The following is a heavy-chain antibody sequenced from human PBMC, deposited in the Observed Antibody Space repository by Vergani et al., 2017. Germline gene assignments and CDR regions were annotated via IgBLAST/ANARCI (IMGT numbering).Heavy chain of an antibody. CDR3: ASYIAAAATNYYYYGMDV. D-gene: IGHD6-13*01. J-gene: IGHJ6*02. V-gene: IGHV3-66*01. CDR2: IKSGGST. CDR1: GFTVSSNY. Sequence: EVQLVESGGGLVQPGGSLRLSCAASGFTVSSNYMSWVRQAPGKGLEWVSGIKSGGSTYYADSVKGRYTISRDNSKNTLYLQMNCLRAEDTAVYYCASYIAAAATNYYYYGMDVWGQGTTVTVSS.